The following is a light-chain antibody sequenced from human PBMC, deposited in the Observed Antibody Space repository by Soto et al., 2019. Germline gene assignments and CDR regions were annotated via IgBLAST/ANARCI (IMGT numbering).Light chain of an antibody. V-gene: IGKV1-5*03. CDR1: QSISNW. Sequence: DIQMTQSPSTLSASVGDKVTITCRASQSISNWLAWYQQKPGKAPKLLIDKASTLQSGVPSRFSGSGSGPAFTLTLSSLEPADFAHYYYQQYNSTFGPGTKVDIK. CDR3: QQYNST. J-gene: IGKJ3*01. CDR2: KAS.